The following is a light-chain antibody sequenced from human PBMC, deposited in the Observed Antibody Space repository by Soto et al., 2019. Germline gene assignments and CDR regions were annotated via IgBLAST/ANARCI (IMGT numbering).Light chain of an antibody. CDR3: QQRSNWPPT. CDR1: QSVSSN. V-gene: IGKV3-11*01. Sequence: EIVMTQSPATLSVSPGERATLSCRASQSVSSNLAWYQQKPGQAPRLLISDASSRATDVPDRFSGSGSGTDFTLTISSLEPEDFAVYYCQQRSNWPPTFGQGTRLEIK. J-gene: IGKJ5*01. CDR2: DAS.